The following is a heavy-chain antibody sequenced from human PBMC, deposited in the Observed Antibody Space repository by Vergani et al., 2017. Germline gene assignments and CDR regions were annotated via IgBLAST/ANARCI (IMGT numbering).Heavy chain of an antibody. CDR2: IYYSGIT. CDR1: GGSISSGGYY. J-gene: IGHJ4*02. Sequence: QVQLQESGPGLVTPSQTLSLTCTVSGGSISSGGYYWSWLRQHPGKGLEWIGYIYYSGITYYNPSLKSRVTISVDTSKSQFSLKLGSVTAADTAVYYCASSYYDSSALGVGGSLWNCDYWGQGTLVTVSS. CDR3: ASSYYDSSALGVGGSLWNCDY. V-gene: IGHV4-31*03. D-gene: IGHD3-22*01.